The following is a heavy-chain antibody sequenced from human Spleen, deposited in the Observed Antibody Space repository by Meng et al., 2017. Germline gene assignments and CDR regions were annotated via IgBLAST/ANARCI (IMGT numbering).Heavy chain of an antibody. CDR1: GESFSDFY. Sequence: QGLPAPWGAGLLKPSQTLSLPWFVSGESFSDFYWGSFRSPPGKGLEWIGEINHSGSTHYNPSLESRATISVDTSQNTLSLKLSSVTAADSAVYYCARGPTTMAHDFDYWGQGTLVTVSS. D-gene: IGHD4-11*01. J-gene: IGHJ4*02. V-gene: IGHV4-34*01. CDR2: INHSGST. CDR3: ARGPTTMAHDFDY.